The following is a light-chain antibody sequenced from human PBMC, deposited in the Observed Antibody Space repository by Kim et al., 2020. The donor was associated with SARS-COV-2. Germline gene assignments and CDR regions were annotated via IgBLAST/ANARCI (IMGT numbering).Light chain of an antibody. CDR2: SNN. V-gene: IGLV1-44*01. Sequence: GQRVTISCSGSSSHIGSNPVNWYQQLPETAPKLLIYSNNRRPSGVPDRFSGSKSGTSASLAISGRQSEDEADYYCAAWDDSLYGHVFGTGTKVTVL. CDR3: AAWDDSLYGHV. J-gene: IGLJ1*01. CDR1: SSHIGSNP.